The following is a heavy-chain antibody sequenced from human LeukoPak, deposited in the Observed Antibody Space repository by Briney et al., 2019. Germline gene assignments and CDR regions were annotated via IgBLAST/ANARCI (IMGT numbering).Heavy chain of an antibody. D-gene: IGHD3-22*01. J-gene: IGHJ4*02. CDR3: ARVQLTYYYDNSGSLDY. Sequence: ASVTVSCKASGYTFTSYGISWVRQAPGQGLEWMGWISGYNGKTNNDQKLQGRVTMTTDTSTSTAYMELRSLRSDDTAVYYCARVQLTYYYDNSGSLDYWGQGTLVTVSS. CDR2: ISGYNGKT. V-gene: IGHV1-18*01. CDR1: GYTFTSYG.